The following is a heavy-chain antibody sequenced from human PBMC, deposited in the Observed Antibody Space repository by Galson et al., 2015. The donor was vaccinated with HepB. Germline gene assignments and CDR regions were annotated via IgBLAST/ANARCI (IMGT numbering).Heavy chain of an antibody. Sequence: SLRLSCAASGFTFSSYAMSWVRQAPGKGLEWVSAISGSGGSTYYADSVKGRFTISRDNSKNTLYLQMNSLRAEDTAVYYCAKESRYSGYAAKGPAPIDYWGQGTLVTVSS. CDR3: AKESRYSGYAAKGPAPIDY. D-gene: IGHD5-12*01. V-gene: IGHV3-23*01. J-gene: IGHJ4*02. CDR1: GFTFSSYA. CDR2: ISGSGGST.